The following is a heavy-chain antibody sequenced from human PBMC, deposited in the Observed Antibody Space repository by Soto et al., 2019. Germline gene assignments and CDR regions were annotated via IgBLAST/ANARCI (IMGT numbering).Heavy chain of an antibody. V-gene: IGHV4-59*01. CDR2: IYYSGST. CDR1: GGSISSYY. CDR3: ARAEWGYYGDYTFDY. J-gene: IGHJ4*02. D-gene: IGHD4-17*01. Sequence: SETLSLTCTVSGGSISSYYWSWIRQPPGKGLEWIGYIYYSGSTNYNPSLKSRVTISVDTSKNQFSLKLSSVTAADTAVYYCARAEWGYYGDYTFDYWGQGTLVTVSS.